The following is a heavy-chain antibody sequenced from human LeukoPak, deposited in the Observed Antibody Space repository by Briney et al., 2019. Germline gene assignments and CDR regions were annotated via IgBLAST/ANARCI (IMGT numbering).Heavy chain of an antibody. D-gene: IGHD2-15*01. V-gene: IGHV4-34*01. Sequence: KPSETLSLTCAVYGGSYSGYYWSWIHQPPGKGLEWIGYIYYSGSTNYNPSLKSRVTISVDTSKNQFSLKLSSVTAADTAVYYCARLQGLLPYIDAFDIWGQGTMVTVSS. J-gene: IGHJ3*02. CDR1: GGSYSGYY. CDR3: ARLQGLLPYIDAFDI. CDR2: IYYSGST.